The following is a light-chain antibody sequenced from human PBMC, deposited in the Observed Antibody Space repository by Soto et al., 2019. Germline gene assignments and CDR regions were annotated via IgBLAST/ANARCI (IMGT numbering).Light chain of an antibody. CDR2: GAS. CDR1: QSISTS. J-gene: IGKJ1*01. V-gene: IGKV1-5*01. Sequence: DIQMTQSPASLSASAGDRVTITCRATQSISTSLAWYQQKPGKAPNLLISGASNLESGVPSRFSGSGSGTEFTLTISSLQPDDFSSYYCQQYYTYSTFGQGTKVDIK. CDR3: QQYYTYST.